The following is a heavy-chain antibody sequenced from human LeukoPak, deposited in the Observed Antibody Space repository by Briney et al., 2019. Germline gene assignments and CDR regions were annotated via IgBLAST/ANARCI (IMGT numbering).Heavy chain of an antibody. D-gene: IGHD6-13*01. CDR2: IKQDGSEK. Sequence: GGSLRLSCAASGFTFSSYWMSWVSQAPGKGLEWVANIKQDGSEKYYVDSVKGRFTISRDNAKNSLYLQMNSLRAEDTAVYYCARRSSSSWYYYYGMDVWGQGTTVTVSS. CDR3: ARRSSSSWYYYYGMDV. V-gene: IGHV3-7*01. J-gene: IGHJ6*02. CDR1: GFTFSSYW.